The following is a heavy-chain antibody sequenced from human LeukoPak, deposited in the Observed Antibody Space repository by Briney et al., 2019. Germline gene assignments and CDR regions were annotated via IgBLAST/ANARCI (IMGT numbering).Heavy chain of an antibody. J-gene: IGHJ3*01. CDR2: ITGSRSSK. Sequence: GGSLRLSCAASGFTFSDYDMIWLRQAPGTGLEWVSYITGSRSSKYYADSVKGRFTITRDKDKNSVYLQMNSLRAEDTAVYYCARPTTSGWYPHWGQGTMVTVSS. V-gene: IGHV3-48*01. D-gene: IGHD6-19*01. CDR3: ARPTTSGWYPH. CDR1: GFTFSDYD.